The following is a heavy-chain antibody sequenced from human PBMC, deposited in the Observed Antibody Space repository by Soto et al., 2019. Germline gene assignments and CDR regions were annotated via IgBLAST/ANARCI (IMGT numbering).Heavy chain of an antibody. CDR3: ARIAKGRYSYGPLGFDC. D-gene: IGHD5-18*01. CDR2: IIPIFGTA. V-gene: IGHV1-69*01. CDR1: GGTFSSYA. J-gene: IGHJ4*02. Sequence: QVQLVQSGAEVKKPGSSAKVSCKASGGTFSSYAISWVRQAPGQGLEWMGGIIPIFGTANYAQKFQGRVTITADESTSTAYMELSSLRAEDTAVYYCARIAKGRYSYGPLGFDCWGQGTLVTVSS.